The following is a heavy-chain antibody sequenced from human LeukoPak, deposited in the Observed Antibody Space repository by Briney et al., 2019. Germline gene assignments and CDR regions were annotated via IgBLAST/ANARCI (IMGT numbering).Heavy chain of an antibody. V-gene: IGHV4-4*07. D-gene: IGHD3-3*01. J-gene: IGHJ1*01. Sequence: SETLSLTCSVSGGSISSYFWSWLRQPAGKGLEWIGRIHTSASTEYNPSLKSRVTMSVDTSKNQFSLKLSSVTAADTAVYYCARAPYYDFLFQHWGQGTLVTVSS. CDR2: IHTSAST. CDR3: ARAPYYDFLFQH. CDR1: GGSISSYF.